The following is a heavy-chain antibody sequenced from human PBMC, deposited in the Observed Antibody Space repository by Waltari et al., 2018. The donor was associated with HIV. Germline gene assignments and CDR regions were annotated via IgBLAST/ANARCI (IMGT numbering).Heavy chain of an antibody. Sequence: EVQLVESGGVLVQPGGSLRLSCAASGFTFRTYWMHWVRQGPGKGLVWVSGIHNDGSSTCEADSVKGRFTISRDNAKNTLFLQMNSLRGEETAVYYCTRDGGGHPFVGYGMDVWGQGTTVTVSS. D-gene: IGHD3-16*01. J-gene: IGHJ6*02. CDR1: GFTFRTYW. CDR2: IHNDGSST. V-gene: IGHV3-74*01. CDR3: TRDGGGHPFVGYGMDV.